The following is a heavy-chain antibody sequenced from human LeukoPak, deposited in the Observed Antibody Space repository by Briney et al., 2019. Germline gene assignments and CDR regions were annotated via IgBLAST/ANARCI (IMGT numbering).Heavy chain of an antibody. D-gene: IGHD6-13*01. V-gene: IGHV4-34*01. J-gene: IGHJ4*02. CDR2: INHSGTT. CDR1: GGSLSGYY. Sequence: PSETLSLTCGVSGGSLSGYYCNWIHQTSGKGLEWIGEINHSGTTNFDPSLRGRVAISVDRSNNQCSLRLTSVTAADTAVYYCARDPCSRSSCPSRYWGQGTQVTVSS. CDR3: ARDPCSRSSCPSRY.